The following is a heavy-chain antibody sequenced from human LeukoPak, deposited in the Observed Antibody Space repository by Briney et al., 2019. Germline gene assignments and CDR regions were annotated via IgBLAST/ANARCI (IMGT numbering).Heavy chain of an antibody. Sequence: GGSLRLSCAASGFTFSSHSMNWVRQAPGKGLEWVSSISSSSSYIYYADSVKGRFTISRDNAKNSLYLQMNSLRAEDTAVYYCARVGLGSRFDYWGQGTLATVSS. CDR3: ARVGLGSRFDY. D-gene: IGHD3-10*01. V-gene: IGHV3-21*01. J-gene: IGHJ4*02. CDR2: ISSSSSYI. CDR1: GFTFSSHS.